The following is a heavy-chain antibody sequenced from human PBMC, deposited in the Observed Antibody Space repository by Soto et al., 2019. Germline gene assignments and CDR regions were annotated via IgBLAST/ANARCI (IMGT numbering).Heavy chain of an antibody. CDR3: AKDRWVSAAGHEDY. CDR1: GFTFSGYA. D-gene: IGHD6-13*01. Sequence: EVQLLESGGGLVQPAGSLRLSCAASGFTFSGYALSWVRQAPGKGLEWVSTIGSGSNTYYVDSVKGRFTISRDNTKNTLYLQMNSLRAEDPAVYYCAKDRWVSAAGHEDYWGQGTLVTVSS. CDR2: IGSGSNT. J-gene: IGHJ4*02. V-gene: IGHV3-23*01.